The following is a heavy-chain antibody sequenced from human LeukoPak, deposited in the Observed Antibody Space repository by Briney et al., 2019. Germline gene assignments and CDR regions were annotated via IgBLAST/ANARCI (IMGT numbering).Heavy chain of an antibody. D-gene: IGHD5-18*01. Sequence: GGSLRLSCAASGFNFSSYSMNWVRQAPGKGLEWLSYINSRSSTIYYADSVKGRFTISRDNAKNSLYLQMNSLRAEDTAVYYCARENRGYSYGAFDYWGQXTXVTVSS. CDR1: GFNFSSYS. V-gene: IGHV3-48*04. J-gene: IGHJ4*02. CDR2: INSRSSTI. CDR3: ARENRGYSYGAFDY.